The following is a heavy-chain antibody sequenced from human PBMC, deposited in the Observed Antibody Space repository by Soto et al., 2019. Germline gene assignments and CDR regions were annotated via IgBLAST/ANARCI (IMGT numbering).Heavy chain of an antibody. V-gene: IGHV4-4*02. CDR2: IYHGGDT. CDR3: ARGFRGYCTGGRCPYWYFDL. CDR1: GGSISSSDW. D-gene: IGHD2-15*01. J-gene: IGHJ2*01. Sequence: QVQLQESGPGLVKPSGTLSLTCAVSGGSISSSDWWSWVRQPPGKGLEWIGEIYHGGDTNYNPSLKRRPTISVDKSKNQCSLKLSSVTAADTAVYYCARGFRGYCTGGRCPYWYFDLWGRGTLVTVSS.